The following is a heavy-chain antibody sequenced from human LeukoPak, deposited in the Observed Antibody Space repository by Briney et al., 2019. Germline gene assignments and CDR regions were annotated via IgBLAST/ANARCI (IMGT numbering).Heavy chain of an antibody. CDR1: GGSITTTNW. Sequence: NSSETLSLTCAVSGGSITTTNWWSWVRQPPGKGLEWIGEVHLSGATNYNPSLESRVSMSIDKSKNHSSLEVTSVTAADTAIYYCTRESGAFSPFGFWGQGTLLTVSS. CDR2: VHLSGAT. J-gene: IGHJ4*02. CDR3: TRESGAFSPFGF. D-gene: IGHD1-26*01. V-gene: IGHV4-4*02.